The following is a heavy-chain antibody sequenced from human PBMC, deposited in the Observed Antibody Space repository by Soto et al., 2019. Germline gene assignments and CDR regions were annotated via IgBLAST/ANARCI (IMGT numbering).Heavy chain of an antibody. CDR3: AKETAWGAGNKFGYFGMDV. D-gene: IGHD3-10*01. CDR1: GFNFEEYD. V-gene: IGHV3-9*01. Sequence: EMQLVESGGGSVQPGRSLRLSCTASGFNFEEYDMHWVRQAPGKGLEWVSSISWNSDSTGYADSVKGRFTIARDNAKNSLYLQMNSLRGEDTALYYCAKETAWGAGNKFGYFGMDVWGQGTTVTVSS. J-gene: IGHJ6*02. CDR2: ISWNSDST.